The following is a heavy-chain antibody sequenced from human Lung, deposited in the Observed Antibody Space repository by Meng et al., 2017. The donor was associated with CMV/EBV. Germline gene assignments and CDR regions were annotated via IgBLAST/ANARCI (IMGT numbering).Heavy chain of an antibody. D-gene: IGHD6-19*01. CDR1: GFTFRDYD. CDR3: AKGQSEYYGMDV. Sequence: GESLKISCEASGFTFRDYDMHRVRQVTGKGLEWVSGIGAAGDKFYPGSVKGRFTISRENAKKSLFLKMNSLKAGDTAVYYCAKGQSEYYGMDVWGQGTTVTVSS. J-gene: IGHJ6*02. V-gene: IGHV3-13*01. CDR2: IGAAGDK.